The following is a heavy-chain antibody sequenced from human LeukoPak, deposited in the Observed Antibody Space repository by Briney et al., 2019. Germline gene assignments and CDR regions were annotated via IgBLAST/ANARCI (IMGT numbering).Heavy chain of an antibody. J-gene: IGHJ4*02. D-gene: IGHD6-19*01. CDR2: IYYSGST. V-gene: IGHV4-59*01. Sequence: KPSETLSLTCTVSGGPISSYYWSWIRQLPGKGLEWIGYIYYSGSTNYNPSLKSRVTISVDTSKNQFSLKLSSVTAADTAVYYCATVGSSGWYKDYWGQGTLVTVSS. CDR3: ATVGSSGWYKDY. CDR1: GGPISSYY.